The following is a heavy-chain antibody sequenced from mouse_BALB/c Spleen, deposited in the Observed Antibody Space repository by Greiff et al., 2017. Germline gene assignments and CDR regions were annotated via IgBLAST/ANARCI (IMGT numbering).Heavy chain of an antibody. Sequence: EVQLVESGGGLVKPGGSLKLSCAASGFTFSDYYMYWVRQTPEKRLEWVATISDGGSYTYYPDSVKGRFTISRDNAKNNLYLQMSSLKSEDTAMYYCERDGAGMGPWFAYWGQGTLVTVSA. D-gene: IGHD3-3*01. CDR3: ERDGAGMGPWFAY. CDR2: ISDGGSYT. V-gene: IGHV5-4*02. J-gene: IGHJ3*01. CDR1: GFTFSDYY.